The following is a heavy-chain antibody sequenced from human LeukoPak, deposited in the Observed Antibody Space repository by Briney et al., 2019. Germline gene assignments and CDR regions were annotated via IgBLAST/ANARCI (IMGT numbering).Heavy chain of an antibody. Sequence: GGSLRLSCAASGFTFSSYAMSWVRQAPGKGLEXXSAISGSGGSTYYADSVKGRFTISRDNSKNTLYLQLNSLRAEDTAVYYCAKHPESGNFDYWGQGTLVTVSS. J-gene: IGHJ4*02. CDR2: ISGSGGST. V-gene: IGHV3-23*01. D-gene: IGHD1-14*01. CDR1: GFTFSSYA. CDR3: AKHPESGNFDY.